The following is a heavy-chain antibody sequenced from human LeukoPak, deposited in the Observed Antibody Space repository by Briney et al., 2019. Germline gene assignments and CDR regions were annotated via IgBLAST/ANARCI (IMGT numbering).Heavy chain of an antibody. Sequence: PGGSLRLSCAASGFALTYAWMTWVRQAPGKGLEWVARIKRKTDGGTTDYAAPVKGRFTIPGDDSQNTVYLQMHSLKTEDTAVYYCIPPKHYCYSSGCLRLWGRGPLVPVSS. CDR2: IKRKTDGGTT. J-gene: IGHJ1*01. D-gene: IGHD3-22*01. CDR3: IPPKHYCYSSGCLRL. CDR1: GFALTYAW. V-gene: IGHV3-15*01.